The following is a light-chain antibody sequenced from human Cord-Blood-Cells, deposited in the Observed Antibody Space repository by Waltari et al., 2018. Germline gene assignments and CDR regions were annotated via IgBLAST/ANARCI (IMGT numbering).Light chain of an antibody. V-gene: IGKV1-5*03. J-gene: IGKJ1*01. CDR3: QQYNSYSRT. CDR2: KAS. CDR1: QSISSW. Sequence: DIQMTQSPPTLSASVGDRSTITCRASQSISSWLAWYQQKPGKAPKLLIYKASSLESGVPSRCSGSGSGTEFTLTISSLQPDDFATYYCQQYNSYSRTFGQGTKVEIK.